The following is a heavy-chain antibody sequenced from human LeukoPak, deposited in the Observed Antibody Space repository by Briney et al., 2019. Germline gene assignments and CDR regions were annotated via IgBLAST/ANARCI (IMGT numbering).Heavy chain of an antibody. CDR2: IYYSGST. CDR1: GGSISSYY. V-gene: IGHV4-59*01. D-gene: IGHD1-26*01. Sequence: PSETLPLTCTVSGGSISSYYWSWLRQPPGKGLEWIGYIYYSGSTNYSPSLKSRVTMSVDTSKNQFSLKLSSVTAADTAVYYCARCRLESGSYYYFDYWGQGTLVTVSS. J-gene: IGHJ4*02. CDR3: ARCRLESGSYYYFDY.